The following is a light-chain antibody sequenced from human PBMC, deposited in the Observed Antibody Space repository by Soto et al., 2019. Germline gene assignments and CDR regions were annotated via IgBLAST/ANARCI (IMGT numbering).Light chain of an antibody. V-gene: IGLV2-14*01. CDR2: DVS. J-gene: IGLJ2*01. CDR1: SSDVGGYHY. Sequence: QSVLTQPASVSGSPGQSITISCTGTSSDVGGYHYVSWYQQHPGKAPKLMIYDVSNRPSGVSNRFSGSKSGNTASLTISGLQAEDEADYYCSSYTGSSTYVVFGGGTKLTVL. CDR3: SSYTGSSTYVV.